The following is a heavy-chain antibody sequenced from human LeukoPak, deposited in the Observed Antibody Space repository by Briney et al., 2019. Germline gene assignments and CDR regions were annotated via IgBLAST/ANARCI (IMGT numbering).Heavy chain of an antibody. V-gene: IGHV1-24*01. J-gene: IGHJ3*02. D-gene: IGHD3-10*01. CDR3: ATATYYGSGSYLGGAFDI. CDR1: GYTLTELS. Sequence: GASVKVSCKVSGYTLTELSMYWVRQAPGNGLEWMGGFDPEDGETIYAQKFQGRVTMTEDTSTDTAYMELSSLRSEDTAVYYCATATYYGSGSYLGGAFDIWGQGTMVTVSS. CDR2: FDPEDGET.